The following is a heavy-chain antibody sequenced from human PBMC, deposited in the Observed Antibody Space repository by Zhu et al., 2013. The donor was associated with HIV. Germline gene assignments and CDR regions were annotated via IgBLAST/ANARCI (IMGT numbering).Heavy chain of an antibody. Sequence: QVQLVQSGAEVKKPGASVKVSCKASGYTFTSYAMHWVRQAPGQRLEWMGWINAGNGNTKYSQKFQGRVTITRDTSASTAYMELSSLRSEDTAVYYCARGGGSRADGSSFIAYWGQGTLVTVSS. D-gene: IGHD1-26*01. J-gene: IGHJ4*02. CDR2: INAGNGNT. V-gene: IGHV1-3*01. CDR1: GYTFTSYA. CDR3: ARGGGSRADGSSFIAY.